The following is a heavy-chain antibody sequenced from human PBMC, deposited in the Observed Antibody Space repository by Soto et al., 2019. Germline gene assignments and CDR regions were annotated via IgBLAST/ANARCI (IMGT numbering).Heavy chain of an antibody. CDR1: GFTFSDHY. CDR2: TRNKANNYTT. D-gene: IGHD3-10*01. J-gene: IGHJ3*02. V-gene: IGHV3-72*01. CDR3: ARGSNRMVRGVTDAFDI. Sequence: EVQLVESGGGLVQPGGSLRLSCEASGFTFSDHYMDWVRQAPGKGLEYVGRTRNKANNYTTEYAASVKGRFTISRDDSKYSLYLQNNSLKTEDTAVYYCARGSNRMVRGVTDAFDIWGQGTMVTVSS.